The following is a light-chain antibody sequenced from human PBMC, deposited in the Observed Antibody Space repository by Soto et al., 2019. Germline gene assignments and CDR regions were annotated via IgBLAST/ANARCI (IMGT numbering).Light chain of an antibody. CDR1: QSLLHTDGYNY. Sequence: EIVMTQSPLSLPVTPGEPASISCRSGQSLLHTDGYNYLDWYLQKPGQSPQLLIYLGSNRASGVPDRFSGSGSGTDFTLKISRVEAEDVGVYYCMQALQTPLTFGGGSKV. CDR2: LGS. J-gene: IGKJ4*01. CDR3: MQALQTPLT. V-gene: IGKV2-28*01.